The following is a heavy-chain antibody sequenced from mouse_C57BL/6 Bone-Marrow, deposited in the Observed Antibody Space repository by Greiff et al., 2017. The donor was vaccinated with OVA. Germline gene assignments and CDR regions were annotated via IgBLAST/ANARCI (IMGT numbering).Heavy chain of an antibody. Sequence: QVQLQQSGAELARPGASVKLSCKASGYTFTSYGIRWVKQRTGQGLEWIGEIYPRSGNTYYNEKFKGKATLTADKSSSTAYMELRSLTSEDSAVYVCARGKIYDDDDGGRFAYWGQGTLVTVSA. D-gene: IGHD2-4*01. CDR2: IYPRSGNT. CDR1: GYTFTSYG. V-gene: IGHV1-81*01. CDR3: ARGKIYDDDDGGRFAY. J-gene: IGHJ3*01.